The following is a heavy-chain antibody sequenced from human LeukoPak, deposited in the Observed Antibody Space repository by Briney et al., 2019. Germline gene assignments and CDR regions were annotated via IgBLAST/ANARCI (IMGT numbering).Heavy chain of an antibody. V-gene: IGHV3-33*06. CDR1: GFTFRSYG. CDR2: IWYDGSNK. J-gene: IGHJ3*02. D-gene: IGHD2-15*01. Sequence: HPGRSLRLSYAASGFTFRSYGMHWVRQAPGKRLEWVAVIWYDGSNKYYADSLKGRFTISRDNSKNTLYLQMNSLRAEDTAVYYCAKERNDCSGGSCHYLDAFDIWGQGTVVTVSS. CDR3: AKERNDCSGGSCHYLDAFDI.